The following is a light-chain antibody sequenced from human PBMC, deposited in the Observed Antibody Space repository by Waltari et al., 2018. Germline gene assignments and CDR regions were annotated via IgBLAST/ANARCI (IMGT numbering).Light chain of an antibody. CDR2: GAS. Sequence: EIVMTQSPATLSVSPGERATLSCRASQSVSSTLAWYQQKPGQPPRLLIYGASTRATATSARFSGSGSGTEFTLAISSLQSEDFAVYYCQQYYEWPLTFGGGTKVEIK. J-gene: IGKJ4*01. V-gene: IGKV3D-15*01. CDR1: QSVSST. CDR3: QQYYEWPLT.